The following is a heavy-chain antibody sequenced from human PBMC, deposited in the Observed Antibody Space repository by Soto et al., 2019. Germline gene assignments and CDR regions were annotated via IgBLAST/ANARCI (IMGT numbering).Heavy chain of an antibody. Sequence: GGSLRLSCAASGFTFSRYRMNWVRQAPGKGLEWVSYITTSGSTIHYADSVRGRFTISRDNARNSLFLQMNSLRDDDTAVYYCATPSEAFYGSGSRFDYWGRGTLVTVSS. D-gene: IGHD3-10*01. V-gene: IGHV3-48*02. CDR2: ITTSGSTI. CDR3: ATPSEAFYGSGSRFDY. J-gene: IGHJ4*02. CDR1: GFTFSRYR.